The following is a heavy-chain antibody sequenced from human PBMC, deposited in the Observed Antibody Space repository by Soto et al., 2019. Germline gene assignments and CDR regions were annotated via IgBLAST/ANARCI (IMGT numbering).Heavy chain of an antibody. Sequence: GGSLRLSCAASGFTFSIYGMTWARQAPGKGLEWVSTISGSGGSTYYADSVKGRFTISRDSSKNTMNLQMNSLRAEDTAVYYCAKANSDYPWGAFDIWGQGTMVTVSS. CDR2: ISGSGGST. J-gene: IGHJ3*02. CDR1: GFTFSIYG. D-gene: IGHD4-4*01. V-gene: IGHV3-23*01. CDR3: AKANSDYPWGAFDI.